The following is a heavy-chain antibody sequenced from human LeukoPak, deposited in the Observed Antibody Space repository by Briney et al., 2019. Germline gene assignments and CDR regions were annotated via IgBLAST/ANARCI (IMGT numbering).Heavy chain of an antibody. CDR2: ISGSGGST. D-gene: IGHD2-15*01. Sequence: GGXXXLXCAASGFTFSSXAXXWVRQAPGKXXXXXSAISGSGGSTYYADSVKGRFTISRDNSKNTLYLQMNSLKTEDTAVYYCTTLYCSGGSCYNWGQGTLVTVSS. CDR3: TTLYCSGGSCYN. CDR1: GFTFSSXA. J-gene: IGHJ4*02. V-gene: IGHV3-23*01.